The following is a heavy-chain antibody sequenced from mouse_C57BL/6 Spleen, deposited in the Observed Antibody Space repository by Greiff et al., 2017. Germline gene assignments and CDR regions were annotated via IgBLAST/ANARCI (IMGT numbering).Heavy chain of an antibody. CDR1: GYTFTSYW. CDR3: AILWYLDY. CDR2: IYPGSGST. J-gene: IGHJ2*01. Sequence: VQLQQPGAELVKPGASVKMSCKASGYTFTSYWITWVKQRPGQGLEWIGDIYPGSGSTNYNEKFKSKATLTVDTPSSTAYMQLSSLTSEDSAVYYCAILWYLDYWGQGTTLTVSS. D-gene: IGHD2-1*01. V-gene: IGHV1-55*01.